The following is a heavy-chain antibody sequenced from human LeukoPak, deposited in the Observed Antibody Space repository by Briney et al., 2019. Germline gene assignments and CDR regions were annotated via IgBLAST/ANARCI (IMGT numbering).Heavy chain of an antibody. CDR3: ERVGGSYGLDY. CDR1: GFTFSSYA. Sequence: GGSLRLSCAASGFTFSSYAMHWVRQAPGKGLEWVAVISYDGSNKYYADSVKGRFTISRDNSKNTLYLQMNSLRAEDTAVYYCERVGGSYGLDYWGQGTLVTVSS. D-gene: IGHD1-26*01. J-gene: IGHJ4*02. CDR2: ISYDGSNK. V-gene: IGHV3-30*01.